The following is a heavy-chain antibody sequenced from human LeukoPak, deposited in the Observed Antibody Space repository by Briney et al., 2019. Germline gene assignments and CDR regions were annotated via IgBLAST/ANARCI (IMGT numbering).Heavy chain of an antibody. V-gene: IGHV4-34*01. CDR1: GGSFSGYY. CDR2: INHSGST. J-gene: IGHJ4*02. D-gene: IGHD3-10*01. CDR3: ARDSRGRVRGVITYYFDY. Sequence: SETLSLTCAVYGGSFSGYYWSWIRQPPGKGLEWIGEINHSGSTDYNPSLKSRVTMSVDTSKNQFSLKLSCVTAADTAVYYCARDSRGRVRGVITYYFDYWGQGTLVTVSS.